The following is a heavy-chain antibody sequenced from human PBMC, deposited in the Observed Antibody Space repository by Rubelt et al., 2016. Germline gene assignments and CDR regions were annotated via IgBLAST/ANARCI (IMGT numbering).Heavy chain of an antibody. V-gene: IGHV4-39*07. CDR2: IYYSGST. CDR3: ARERSSSSGVDY. J-gene: IGHJ4*02. D-gene: IGHD6-6*01. CDR1: GGSISSSSYY. Sequence: QLQLQESGPGLVKPSETLSLTCTVSGGSISSSSYYWGWIRQPPGKGLEWIGSIYYSGSTYYNPSLKSRVTRSVATSKNQFSLELSSVTAADTAVYYCARERSSSSGVDYWGQGTLVTVSS.